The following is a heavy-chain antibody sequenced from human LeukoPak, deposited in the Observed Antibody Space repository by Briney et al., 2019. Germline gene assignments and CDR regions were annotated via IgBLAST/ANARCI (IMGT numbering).Heavy chain of an antibody. Sequence: GASVKVSCKASGYTFTSYDINWVRQATGQGLEWMGWISAYNGNTNYAQKLQGRVTMTTDTSTSTAYMELRSLRSDDTAVYYCFSSGWYGNFDLWGRGTLVTVSS. CDR2: ISAYNGNT. J-gene: IGHJ2*01. CDR1: GYTFTSYD. D-gene: IGHD6-19*01. CDR3: FSSGWYGNFDL. V-gene: IGHV1-18*01.